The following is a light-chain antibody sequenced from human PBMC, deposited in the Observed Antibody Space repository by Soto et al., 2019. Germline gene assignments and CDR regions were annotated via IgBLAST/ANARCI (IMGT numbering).Light chain of an antibody. J-gene: IGKJ2*01. CDR2: GAS. CDR1: QSVSSAY. Sequence: EIVLTQSPGTLSLSPGERATLSCRASQSVSSAYLAWYQQIPGQAPRLLIYGASSRATGIPDRFSGSGSGTDCTLTISGLEPEDFAGYYCQQYGSSFYTFGQGTKLEIK. V-gene: IGKV3-20*01. CDR3: QQYGSSFYT.